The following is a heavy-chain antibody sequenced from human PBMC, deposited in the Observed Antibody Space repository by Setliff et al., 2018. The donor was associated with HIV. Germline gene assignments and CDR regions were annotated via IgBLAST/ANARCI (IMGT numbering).Heavy chain of an antibody. CDR3: ARDSNDYSYYGLFDS. D-gene: IGHD4-4*01. J-gene: IGHJ4*02. Sequence: TLSLTCTVSGGSISGGSYSGSYYWSWIRQPAGKGLEWIGHIYTSGSTNYNPSLKSRVTISVDTSKNQFSLKLSSVTAADTAVYYCARDSNDYSYYGLFDSWGQGTLVTVSS. CDR1: GGSISGGSYSGSYY. V-gene: IGHV4-61*09. CDR2: IYTSGST.